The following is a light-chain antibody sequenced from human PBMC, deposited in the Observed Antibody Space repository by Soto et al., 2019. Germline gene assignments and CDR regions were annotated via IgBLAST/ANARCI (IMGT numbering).Light chain of an antibody. Sequence: SVLTQSPGTLSLSPGERATLSCRASQSVSSNYLAWYQQKPGQAPRLLIYDASSRATGIPDRFSGSGSGTDFTLTIRGLEPEDFAVYYCQQLGTFGQGTKVDIK. CDR2: DAS. J-gene: IGKJ1*01. CDR3: QQLGT. V-gene: IGKV3-20*01. CDR1: QSVSSNY.